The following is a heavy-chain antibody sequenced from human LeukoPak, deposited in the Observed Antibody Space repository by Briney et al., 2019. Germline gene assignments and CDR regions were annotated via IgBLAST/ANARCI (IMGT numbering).Heavy chain of an antibody. CDR2: IYYSGST. Sequence: SETLSLTCTVSGGSISSYYWSWIRQPPGKGLEWIGYIYYSGSTNYNPSLKSRVTISVDTSKNQFSLKLTSVTAAEPTVYYCATLNRYISRGYLNWYFDLWGRGTLVTVSS. CDR1: GGSISSYY. D-gene: IGHD6-19*01. J-gene: IGHJ2*01. CDR3: ATLNRYISRGYLNWYFDL. V-gene: IGHV4-59*01.